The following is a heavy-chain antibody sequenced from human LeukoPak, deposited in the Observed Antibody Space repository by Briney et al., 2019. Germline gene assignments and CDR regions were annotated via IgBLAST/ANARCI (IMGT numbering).Heavy chain of an antibody. CDR2: IYTGGNT. CDR3: ARGSNSYGPYYFDY. Sequence: GGSLRLSCAVSGFTVSSNYMNWVRQAPGKGLEWVSIIYTGGNTYYADSVKGRFTISRDNSKNTVYLQMNSLRAEDTAVYYCARGSNSYGPYYFDYWGQGALVTVSS. V-gene: IGHV3-66*01. D-gene: IGHD5-18*01. CDR1: GFTVSSNY. J-gene: IGHJ4*02.